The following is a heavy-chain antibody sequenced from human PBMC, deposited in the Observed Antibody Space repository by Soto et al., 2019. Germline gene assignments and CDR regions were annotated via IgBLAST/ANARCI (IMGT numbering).Heavy chain of an antibody. D-gene: IGHD3-10*01. CDR3: VVRGSAFDI. V-gene: IGHV3-64D*08. Sequence: GSLRLSCSASGFTFSGDAVHWVRQAPGKGLEYVSGISSDGEKSYYADSVKGSFTIFRDNSKNTLHLQMSSLRPEDTAMYYCVVRGSAFDIWGQGTMVTVSS. CDR1: GFTFSGDA. CDR2: ISSDGEKS. J-gene: IGHJ3*02.